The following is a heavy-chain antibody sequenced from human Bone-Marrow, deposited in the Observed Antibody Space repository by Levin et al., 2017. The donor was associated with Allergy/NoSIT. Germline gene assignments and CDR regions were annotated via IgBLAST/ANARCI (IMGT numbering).Heavy chain of an antibody. D-gene: IGHD3-22*01. CDR2: INTYNGHT. Sequence: GASVKVSCKASGYTFTSYGITWVRQAPGQGLEWMGWINTYNGHTEYVQKLQDRVTMTTDTSTSTAYMELTSLRSDDTAVYFCARYDSSGYSYRYFHYWGQGTLVTVSS. V-gene: IGHV1-18*01. CDR3: ARYDSSGYSYRYFHY. CDR1: GYTFTSYG. J-gene: IGHJ4*02.